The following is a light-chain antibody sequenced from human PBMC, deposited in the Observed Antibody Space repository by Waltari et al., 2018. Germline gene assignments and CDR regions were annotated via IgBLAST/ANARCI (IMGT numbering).Light chain of an antibody. CDR3: CSFADSSASWV. V-gene: IGLV2-23*02. CDR2: DVN. CDR1: SSDVGTYDL. J-gene: IGLJ3*02. Sequence: QSALTQPASVSGSPGQSITISCTGTSSDVGTYDLVSWYQQHPGKAPKLMIHDVNERPLGVSPRFSGSKSGNTASLTISGLQAEDEADYYCCSFADSSASWVFGGGTKLTVL.